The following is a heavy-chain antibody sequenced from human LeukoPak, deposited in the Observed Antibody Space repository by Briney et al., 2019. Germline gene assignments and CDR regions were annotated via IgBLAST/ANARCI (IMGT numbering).Heavy chain of an antibody. V-gene: IGHV3-7*01. CDR2: IKEDGTQK. D-gene: IGHD7-27*01. CDR3: AKTGERDY. CDR1: GFTFSSYG. Sequence: GGSLRLSCAAPGFTFSSYGMHWVRQAPGKGPEWVANIKEDGTQKYYVDSVRGRFTISRDNAENSLYLQMNSLRDEDTAVYYCAKTGERDYWGRGTLVTVSS. J-gene: IGHJ4*02.